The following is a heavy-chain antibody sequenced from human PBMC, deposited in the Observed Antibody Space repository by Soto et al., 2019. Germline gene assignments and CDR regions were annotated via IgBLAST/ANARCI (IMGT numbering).Heavy chain of an antibody. CDR3: ANDCSGGSCR. J-gene: IGHJ4*02. V-gene: IGHV3-43D*04. Sequence: EVQLVESGGVVVQPGGSLRLSCAASGFTFDDYAMHWVRQAPGKGLEWVSLISWDGGSTYYADSVKGRFTISRDNSKNALYLQMISLRAEDRALYYCANDCSGGSCRWGQGALDTVSS. CDR2: ISWDGGST. D-gene: IGHD2-15*01. CDR1: GFTFDDYA.